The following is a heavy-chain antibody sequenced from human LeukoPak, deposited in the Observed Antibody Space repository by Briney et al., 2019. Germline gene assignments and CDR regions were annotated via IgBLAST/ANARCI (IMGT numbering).Heavy chain of an antibody. CDR2: TNWNGAST. CDR1: GFIFDDYG. V-gene: IGHV3-20*04. CDR3: VRRRRDTSMAAAGPTSYYYYMDV. J-gene: IGHJ6*03. Sequence: PGGSLRLSCAASGFIFDDYGMTWVRQAPGKGLEWVSGTNWNGASTVYADSVKGRFTISRDNAKNSLYLQMNSLRVEDTALYYCVRRRRDTSMAAAGPTSYYYYMDVWGKGTTVTVFS. D-gene: IGHD6-13*01.